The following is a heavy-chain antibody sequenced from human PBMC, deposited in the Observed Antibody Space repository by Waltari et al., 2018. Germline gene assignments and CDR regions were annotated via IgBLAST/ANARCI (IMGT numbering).Heavy chain of an antibody. J-gene: IGHJ5*02. Sequence: QVQLVQSGAEVKKPGASVKVSCKASGYTFTSYAMHWVRQAPGQRLEWMGWINAGNGNTKYSQKFQGRVTITRDTSASTAYMELSSLRSEDTAVYYCARDPLADSGSPSRWFDPWGQGTLVTVSS. CDR1: GYTFTSYA. V-gene: IGHV1-3*01. CDR2: INAGNGNT. D-gene: IGHD1-26*01. CDR3: ARDPLADSGSPSRWFDP.